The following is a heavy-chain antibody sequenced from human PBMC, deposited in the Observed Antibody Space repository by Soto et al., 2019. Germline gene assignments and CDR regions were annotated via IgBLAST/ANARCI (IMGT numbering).Heavy chain of an antibody. CDR1: GGSISSSSYY. J-gene: IGHJ5*02. CDR2: IYYSGST. D-gene: IGHD6-6*01. V-gene: IGHV4-39*01. Sequence: QLQLQESGPGLVKPSETLSLTCTVSGGSISSSSYYWGWIRQPPGKGLEWIGSIYYSGSTYYNPSLKSRVTLSVDTSKNQFSLKLSSVTAAATAVYYCARLVSIRSIAATGDWFDPWGQGTLVTVSS. CDR3: ARLVSIRSIAATGDWFDP.